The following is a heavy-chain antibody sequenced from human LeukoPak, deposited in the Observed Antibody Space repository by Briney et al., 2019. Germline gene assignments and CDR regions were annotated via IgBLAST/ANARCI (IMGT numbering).Heavy chain of an antibody. Sequence: GGSLRLSCAASGFTLSNYEMNWVRQAPGKGLEWVSYVSHSGSITYYADSVKGRFTISRDNAKNSLYLEMDSLRAEDTAVYYCAELGITMIGGVWGKGTTVTISS. V-gene: IGHV3-48*03. D-gene: IGHD3-10*02. J-gene: IGHJ6*04. CDR3: AELGITMIGGV. CDR2: VSHSGSIT. CDR1: GFTLSNYE.